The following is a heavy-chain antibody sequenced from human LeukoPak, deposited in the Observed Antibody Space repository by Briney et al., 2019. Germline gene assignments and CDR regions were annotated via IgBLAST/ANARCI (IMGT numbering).Heavy chain of an antibody. CDR2: ISYDGSNK. CDR3: AATVTSYYYYYMDV. J-gene: IGHJ6*03. V-gene: IGHV3-30-3*01. D-gene: IGHD4-11*01. Sequence: GGSLRLSCAASGFTVKDNFMSWVRQAPGKGLEWVAVISYDGSNKYYADSVKGRFTISRDNSKNTLYLQMNSLRAEDTAVYYCAATVTSYYYYYMDVWGKGTTVTVSS. CDR1: GFTVKDNF.